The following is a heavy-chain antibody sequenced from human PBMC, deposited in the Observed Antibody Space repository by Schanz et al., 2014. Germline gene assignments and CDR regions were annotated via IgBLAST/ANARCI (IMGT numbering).Heavy chain of an antibody. CDR3: AKDSRGSSFDMDV. CDR2: IDRDGGHT. J-gene: IGHJ6*02. CDR1: GFTFSNYT. Sequence: EVQLVESGGGLVKPGGSLRLSCAASGFTFSNYTMYWVRQAPGKGLEWVSLIDRDGGHTYYADSVKGRFTISRDNSKNSLYLQMNSLRTEDTALYYCAKDSRGSSFDMDVWGQGTTVTVSS. V-gene: IGHV3-43*01. D-gene: IGHD1-26*01.